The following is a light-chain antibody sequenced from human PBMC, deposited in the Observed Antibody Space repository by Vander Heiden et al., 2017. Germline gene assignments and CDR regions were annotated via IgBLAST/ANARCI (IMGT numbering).Light chain of an antibody. CDR2: SNN. CDR1: SPHIGSNT. Sequence: QSVLTQPPSASGTPGPRVTISCSGSSPHIGSNTVNGYQQLPGTAPKLLIYSNNQRPSGVPDRFSGSKSGTSASLAISGLQSEDEADYYCAAWDDSLNGWVFGGGTKLTVL. V-gene: IGLV1-44*01. CDR3: AAWDDSLNGWV. J-gene: IGLJ3*02.